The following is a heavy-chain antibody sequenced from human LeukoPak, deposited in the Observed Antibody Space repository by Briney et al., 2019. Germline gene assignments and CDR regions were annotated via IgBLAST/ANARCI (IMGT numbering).Heavy chain of an antibody. V-gene: IGHV3-30*18. D-gene: IGHD6-19*01. J-gene: IGHJ3*01. Sequence: GGSLRLSCAASGFTFSNYGMHGVRQTPGKGLEWVALIPFDGSIEYYADSVKGRFTISRDNSKNTLFLQMNSLRPEDTAIFYCAKDSDIAVAGSDDALDVWGQGTMVTVSS. CDR2: IPFDGSIE. CDR3: AKDSDIAVAGSDDALDV. CDR1: GFTFSNYG.